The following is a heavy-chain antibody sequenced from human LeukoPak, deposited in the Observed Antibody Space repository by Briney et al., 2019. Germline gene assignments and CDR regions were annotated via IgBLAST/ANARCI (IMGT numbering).Heavy chain of an antibody. CDR2: FDPEDGET. CDR3: ATVEKLVGATNFDY. CDR1: GYTLTELS. Sequence: ASVKVSCKVSGYTLTELSMHWVRQAPGKGLERMGGFDPEDGETIYAQKFQGRVTMTEDTSTDTAYMELSSLRSEDTAVYYCATVEKLVGATNFDYWGQGTLVTVSS. J-gene: IGHJ4*02. V-gene: IGHV1-24*01. D-gene: IGHD1-26*01.